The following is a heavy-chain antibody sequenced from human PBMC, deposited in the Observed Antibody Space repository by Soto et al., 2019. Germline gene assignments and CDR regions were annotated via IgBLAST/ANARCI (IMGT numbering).Heavy chain of an antibody. J-gene: IGHJ6*02. V-gene: IGHV1-69*01. Sequence: QVQLVQSGAEVKKPGSSVKVSCKASGGTFSSYAISWLRQAPGQGLEWMGGITPIFGTANYAQKFQGRVTITADESTSTAYMELSRLRSEDTAVYYWARATLYGDSTEYYYGMDVWGQGTTVTVSS. CDR3: ARATLYGDSTEYYYGMDV. CDR1: GGTFSSYA. CDR2: ITPIFGTA. D-gene: IGHD4-17*01.